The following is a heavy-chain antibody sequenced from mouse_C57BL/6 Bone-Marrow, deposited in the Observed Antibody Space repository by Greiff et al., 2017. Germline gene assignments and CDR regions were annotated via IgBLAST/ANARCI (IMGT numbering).Heavy chain of an antibody. D-gene: IGHD1-1*01. J-gene: IGHJ2*01. CDR2: ISSGSSTI. V-gene: IGHV5-17*01. Sequence: EVKLVESGGGLVKPGGSLKLSCAASGFTFSDYGMHWVRQAPEKGLEWVAYISSGSSTIYYADTVKGRFTIARDNAKNTLFLQMTSLRSEDTAMYYCARPTTVGDFDYWGQGTTLTVSS. CDR1: GFTFSDYG. CDR3: ARPTTVGDFDY.